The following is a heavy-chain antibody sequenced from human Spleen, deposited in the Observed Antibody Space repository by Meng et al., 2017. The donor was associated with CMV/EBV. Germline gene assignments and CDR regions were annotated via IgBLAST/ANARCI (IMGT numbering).Heavy chain of an antibody. CDR3: ARSSSGWAFDY. J-gene: IGHJ4*02. V-gene: IGHV1-18*01. CDR1: GYTFTSYG. Sequence: QGQLWPSGAEVKRPGAPGTVPCRASGYTFTSYGISWVRQAPGQGLEWMGWISAYNGNTNYAQKLQGRVTMTTDTSTSTAYMELRSLRSDDTAVYYCARSSSGWAFDYWGQGTLVTVSS. CDR2: ISAYNGNT. D-gene: IGHD6-19*01.